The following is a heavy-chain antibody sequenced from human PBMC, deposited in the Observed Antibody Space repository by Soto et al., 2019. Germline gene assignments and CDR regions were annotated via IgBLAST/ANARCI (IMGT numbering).Heavy chain of an antibody. CDR3: ARDFGGDCSHACDI. Sequence: QVQLQESGPGLVKPSETLSLTCTVSGGSISSYYWSWIRQPPGKGLEWIGYIYYSGSTNYHPSLKSRVTISVDTSKNQFSLKLSSVTAADTAGYYCARDFGGDCSHACDIWGKGTMVTVSS. D-gene: IGHD2-21*02. CDR1: GGSISSYY. V-gene: IGHV4-59*01. J-gene: IGHJ3*02. CDR2: IYYSGST.